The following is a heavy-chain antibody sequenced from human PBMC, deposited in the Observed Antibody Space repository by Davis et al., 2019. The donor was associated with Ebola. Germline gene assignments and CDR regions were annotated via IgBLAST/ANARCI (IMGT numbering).Heavy chain of an antibody. J-gene: IGHJ4*02. Sequence: PSGSLTLSCAASGFTFSDYYMSCVRQAPGKGQEWISCINHSGDSIFYADFVKGRFTMSRDNAKNFLYLQLSSLRADDTAMYYCARNSAPPDYWGQGALVTVSS. CDR3: ARNSAPPDY. V-gene: IGHV3-11*01. D-gene: IGHD6-6*01. CDR1: GFTFSDYY. CDR2: INHSGDSI.